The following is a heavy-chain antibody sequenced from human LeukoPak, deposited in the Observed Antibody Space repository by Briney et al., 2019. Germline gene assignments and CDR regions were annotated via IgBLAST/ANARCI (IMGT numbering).Heavy chain of an antibody. CDR2: IKQDGSEK. Sequence: GGSLRLSCAASGFTFSSYWMSWVRQAPGKGLEWVANIKQDGSEKYYVDSVKGRFTISRDNAKNSLYLQTNSLRAEDTAVYYCAREMITFGGVIVNVYFDYWGQGTLVTVSS. D-gene: IGHD3-16*02. J-gene: IGHJ4*02. V-gene: IGHV3-7*01. CDR3: AREMITFGGVIVNVYFDY. CDR1: GFTFSSYW.